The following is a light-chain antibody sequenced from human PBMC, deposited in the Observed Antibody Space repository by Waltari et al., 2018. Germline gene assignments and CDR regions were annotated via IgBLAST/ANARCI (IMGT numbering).Light chain of an antibody. CDR1: QDIRSY. V-gene: IGKV1-9*01. CDR3: QQLSGFPFT. Sequence: DIQFTQSPSFLSASVGDRVTITCRSSQDIRSYLAWYHQKPGKAPKLLISAASTLQAGVPSRFSVGGSGTEFTLTISSMQPEDFATYYCQQLSGFPFTFGPGTKVDVK. CDR2: AAS. J-gene: IGKJ3*01.